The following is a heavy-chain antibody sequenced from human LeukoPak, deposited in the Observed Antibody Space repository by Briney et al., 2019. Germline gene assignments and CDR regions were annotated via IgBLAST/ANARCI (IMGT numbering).Heavy chain of an antibody. CDR2: IYPGDSDT. D-gene: IGHD1-26*01. J-gene: IGHJ6*03. Sequence: GESLQISGKGSGSRFSTYWIGWVRQMPGKGLEWMGIIYPGDSDTRYSPSFQGQVTISADKSINAAYLQWSRLKASDAAMYYCARHASVGLRFYYYSMDVWAKGTTVTVSS. V-gene: IGHV5-51*01. CDR3: ARHASVGLRFYYYSMDV. CDR1: GSRFSTYW.